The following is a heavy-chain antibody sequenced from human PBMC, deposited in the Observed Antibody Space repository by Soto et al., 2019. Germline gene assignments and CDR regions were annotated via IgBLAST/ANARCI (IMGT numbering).Heavy chain of an antibody. J-gene: IGHJ4*02. CDR1: GYSFTSYW. D-gene: IGHD2-2*01. V-gene: IGHV5-51*01. Sequence: GESLKISCKGSGYSFTSYWIGWVRQMPGKGLEWMGIIYPGDSDTRYSPSFQGQVTISADKSISTAYLQWSSLKASDTAMYYCARTQSGCSSTSCYGTYFDYWGQGTLVTVSS. CDR3: ARTQSGCSSTSCYGTYFDY. CDR2: IYPGDSDT.